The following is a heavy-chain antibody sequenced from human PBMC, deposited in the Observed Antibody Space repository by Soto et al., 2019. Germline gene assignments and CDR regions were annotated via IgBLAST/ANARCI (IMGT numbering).Heavy chain of an antibody. Sequence: QVQLVESGGGVVQPGRSLRLSCAASGFTFSSYGMHWVRQAPGKGLEWVAVISYDGSNKYYADSVKGRFTISRDNSKNTLSLQMNSLRAEDTAVYYCAKDSRIVVVTAPYDYWGQGTLVTVSS. CDR2: ISYDGSNK. V-gene: IGHV3-30*18. D-gene: IGHD2-21*02. CDR3: AKDSRIVVVTAPYDY. J-gene: IGHJ4*02. CDR1: GFTFSSYG.